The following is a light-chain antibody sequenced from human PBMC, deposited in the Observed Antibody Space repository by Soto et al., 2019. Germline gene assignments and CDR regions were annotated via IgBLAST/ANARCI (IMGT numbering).Light chain of an antibody. J-gene: IGKJ4*01. CDR3: QQYNNWPPLT. Sequence: DIQMTQSPSSLSASVGDRVTITCRASQSISTYLNWYQQKLGKAPKLLISGASSLQGGVPSRFSGSGSGTDFTLTISSLQPEDFAVYYCQQYNNWPPLTFGGGTKVGIK. CDR2: GAS. CDR1: QSISTY. V-gene: IGKV1-39*01.